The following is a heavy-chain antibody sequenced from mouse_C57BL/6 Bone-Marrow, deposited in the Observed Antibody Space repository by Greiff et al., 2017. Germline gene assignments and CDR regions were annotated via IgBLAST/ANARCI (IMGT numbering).Heavy chain of an antibody. Sequence: VQLQQSGAELVRPGASVKLSCTASGFNIKDDYMHWVKQRPEQGLEWIGWIDPANGDTEYASKFQGKATITADTSSNTAYLQLSSLTSEDTAVYYCTTAITTVVAAYWGQGTTLTVSS. V-gene: IGHV14-4*01. CDR1: GFNIKDDY. J-gene: IGHJ2*01. CDR3: TTAITTVVAAY. D-gene: IGHD1-1*01. CDR2: IDPANGDT.